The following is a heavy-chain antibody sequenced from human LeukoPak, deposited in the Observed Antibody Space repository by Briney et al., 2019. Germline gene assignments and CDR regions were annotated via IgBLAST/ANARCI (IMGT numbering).Heavy chain of an antibody. CDR1: GFTFSSYW. CDR2: ISSSSSYI. CDR3: ARDFTAGAQDY. V-gene: IGHV3-21*01. J-gene: IGHJ4*02. Sequence: GGSLRLSCAASGFTFSSYWMNWVRQAPGKGLEWVSSISSSSSYIYYADSVKGRFTISRDNAKNSLYLQMNSLRAEDTAVYYCARDFTAGAQDYWGQGTLVTVSS. D-gene: IGHD1-26*01.